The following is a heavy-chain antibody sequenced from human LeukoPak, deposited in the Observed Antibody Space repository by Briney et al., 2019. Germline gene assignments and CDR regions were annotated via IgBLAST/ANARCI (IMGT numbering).Heavy chain of an antibody. CDR2: ISGGGINT. CDR3: AKDRDSGSYYFDY. J-gene: IGHJ4*02. D-gene: IGHD1-26*01. Sequence: GGSLRLSCAASRFTFSSYAMSWVRQAPGKGLEWVSTISGGGINTYYADSVKGRFTISRDNSENTLYLQMNSLRAEDTAVYYCAKDRDSGSYYFDYWGQGTLVTVSS. CDR1: RFTFSSYA. V-gene: IGHV3-23*01.